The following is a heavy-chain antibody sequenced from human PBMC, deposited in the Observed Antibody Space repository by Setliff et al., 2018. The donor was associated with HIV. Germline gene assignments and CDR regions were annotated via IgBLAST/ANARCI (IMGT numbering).Heavy chain of an antibody. V-gene: IGHV4-38-2*02. CDR3: ARVADSSGYYHLDY. CDR1: GYSISSGYY. J-gene: IGHJ4*02. D-gene: IGHD3-22*01. CDR2: IYHSGST. Sequence: KPSETLSLTCTVSGYSISSGYYWGWIRQPPGKGLEWIGSIYHSGSTYYNPSLKSRVTISVDTSKNQFSLKLSSVTAADTAVYHCARVADSSGYYHLDYWGQGTLVTVSS.